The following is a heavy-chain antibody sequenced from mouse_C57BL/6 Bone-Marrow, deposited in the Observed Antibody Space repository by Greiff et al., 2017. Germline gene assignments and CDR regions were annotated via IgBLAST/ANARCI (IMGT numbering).Heavy chain of an antibody. J-gene: IGHJ1*03. D-gene: IGHD1-1*01. Sequence: VQLQQSGPELVKPGASVKIPCKASGYTFTDYNMDWVKQSHGKSLEWIGDINPNNGGTIYNQKFKGKATLTVDKSSSTAYMELRSLTSEDTAVYYCARSDYYGSSFYWYFDVWGTGTTVTVSS. CDR3: ARSDYYGSSFYWYFDV. CDR2: INPNNGGT. CDR1: GYTFTDYN. V-gene: IGHV1-18*01.